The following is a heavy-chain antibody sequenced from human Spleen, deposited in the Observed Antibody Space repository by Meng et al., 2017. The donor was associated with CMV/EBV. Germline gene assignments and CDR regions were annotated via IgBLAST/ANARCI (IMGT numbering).Heavy chain of an antibody. CDR2: IKQDGSEK. V-gene: IGHV3-7*01. CDR1: GFTFSSYW. Sequence: GESLKISCAASGFTFSSYWMSWVRQAPGKGLEWVANIKQDGSEKYYVDSVKGRFTISRDIAKNSLYLQMNSLRAEDTAVYYCARVLNQRGYSYGYGYWGQGTLVTVS. J-gene: IGHJ4*02. D-gene: IGHD5-18*01. CDR3: ARVLNQRGYSYGYGY.